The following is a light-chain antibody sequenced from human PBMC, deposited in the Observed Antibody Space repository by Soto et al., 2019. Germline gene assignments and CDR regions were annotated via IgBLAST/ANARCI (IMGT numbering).Light chain of an antibody. CDR1: QSVDIN. Sequence: EIVLTQSPATLSVSPGERVTLSCRASQSVDINLAWYQQKPGQAPRLLIYGASTRATDMPGRFSGRGAGAEFTLTISSLQSEDFAVYYCQQYNSWPRGTFGPGTKVEIK. J-gene: IGKJ3*01. CDR3: QQYNSWPRGT. CDR2: GAS. V-gene: IGKV3-15*01.